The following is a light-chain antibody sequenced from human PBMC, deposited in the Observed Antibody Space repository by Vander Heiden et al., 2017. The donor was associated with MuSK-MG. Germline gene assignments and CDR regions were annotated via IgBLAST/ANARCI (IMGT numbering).Light chain of an antibody. V-gene: IGLV1-40*01. J-gene: IGLJ2*01. Sequence: QSVLTQPPSVSGAPGQRVTISCTGSSSNIGAGYDVHWYQQLPGTAPKLLIYGNNNRPSGVPDRFSGSKSGTSASLAITGLQAEDEADYYCQSYDSSLSGSVFVGGTKLTVL. CDR2: GNN. CDR1: SSNIGAGYD. CDR3: QSYDSSLSGSV.